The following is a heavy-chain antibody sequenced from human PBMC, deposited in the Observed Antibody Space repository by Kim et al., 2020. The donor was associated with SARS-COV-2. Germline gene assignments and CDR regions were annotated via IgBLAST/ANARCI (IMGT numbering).Heavy chain of an antibody. CDR1: GFTFSSYA. Sequence: GGSLRLSCAASGFTFSSYAMHWVRQAPGKGLEWVAVIWYDGSNKYYADSVKGRFTISRDNSKNTLYLQMNSLRAEDTAVYYCAKDPVDYDFWSGYGTYFDYWGQGTLVTVSS. D-gene: IGHD3-3*01. CDR3: AKDPVDYDFWSGYGTYFDY. V-gene: IGHV3-33*06. J-gene: IGHJ4*02. CDR2: IWYDGSNK.